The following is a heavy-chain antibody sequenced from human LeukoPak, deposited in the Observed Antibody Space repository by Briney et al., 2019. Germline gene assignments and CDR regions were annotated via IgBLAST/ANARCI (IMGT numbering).Heavy chain of an antibody. CDR1: GFTFRLYS. V-gene: IGHV3-48*02. J-gene: IGHJ4*02. CDR3: AREDAGGTYSFDY. D-gene: IGHD1-26*01. CDR2: IRSTDGAI. Sequence: GGSLRLSCAASGFTFRLYSMNWVRQAPGKGLEWLSYIRSTDGAIAYADSVKGRFTISRDDAKNSLYLQMNSLRDEDTAVYYCAREDAGGTYSFDYWGQGTLVTVSS.